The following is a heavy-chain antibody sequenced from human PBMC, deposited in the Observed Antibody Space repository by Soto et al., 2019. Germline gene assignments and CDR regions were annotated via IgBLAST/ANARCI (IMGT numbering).Heavy chain of an antibody. Sequence: ASVKVSCKASGYTFTSYAMHWVRQAPGQRLEWMGWINAGNGNTKYSQKFQGRVTITRDTSASTAYMELSSLRSEDTAVYYCARSSQYSYGFPWIDYWGQGTLVTVSS. CDR3: ARSSQYSYGFPWIDY. D-gene: IGHD5-18*01. CDR1: GYTFTSYA. V-gene: IGHV1-3*01. J-gene: IGHJ4*02. CDR2: INAGNGNT.